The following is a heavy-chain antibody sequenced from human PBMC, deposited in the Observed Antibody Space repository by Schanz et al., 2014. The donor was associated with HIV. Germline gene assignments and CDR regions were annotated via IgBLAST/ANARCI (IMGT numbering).Heavy chain of an antibody. CDR1: GYTFTSYD. J-gene: IGHJ6*02. CDR2: IIPLFGTP. V-gene: IGHV1-69*01. CDR3: AKSPIFGDVIFYGMDV. D-gene: IGHD3-3*02. Sequence: QVQLVQSGAEMKKPGASVKVSCKASGYTFTSYDINWVRQAPGQGLEWMGGIIPLFGTPKYAQNFQGRVTITADESASTAYMELNSLRSDDTAVYYCAKSPIFGDVIFYGMDVWGQGTTVTVSS.